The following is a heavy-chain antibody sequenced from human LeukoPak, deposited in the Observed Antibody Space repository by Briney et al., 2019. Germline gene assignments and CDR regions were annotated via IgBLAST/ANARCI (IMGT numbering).Heavy chain of an antibody. V-gene: IGHV3-9*03. CDR1: GFTFDDYA. CDR3: ARDPGGIAVAGRAFDI. D-gene: IGHD6-19*01. Sequence: GRSLRLSCAASGFTFDDYAMHWVRQAPGKGLEWVSGISWNSGSIGYADSVKGRFTISRDNAKNSLYLQMNSLRAEDMALYYCARDPGGIAVAGRAFDIWGQGTMVTVSS. CDR2: ISWNSGSI. J-gene: IGHJ3*02.